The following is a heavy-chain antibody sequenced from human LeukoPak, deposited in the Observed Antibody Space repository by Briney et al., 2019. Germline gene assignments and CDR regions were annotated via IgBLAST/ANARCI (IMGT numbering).Heavy chain of an antibody. D-gene: IGHD6-13*01. CDR2: INHSGST. J-gene: IGHJ5*02. V-gene: IGHV4-34*01. Sequence: PSETLSLTCAVCGGSFSGYYWSWIRQPPGKGLEWIGEINHSGSTNYNPSLKSRVTISVDTSKNQFSLKLSSVTAADTAVYYCARGIAAAAVIRSWFDPWGQGTLVTVSS. CDR1: GGSFSGYY. CDR3: ARGIAAAAVIRSWFDP.